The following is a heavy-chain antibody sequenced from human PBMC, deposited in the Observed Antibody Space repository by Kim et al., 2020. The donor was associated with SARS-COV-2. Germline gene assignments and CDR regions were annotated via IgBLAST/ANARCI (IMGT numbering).Heavy chain of an antibody. CDR3: ARAMQGYSSSWNINWFDP. CDR1: GGSISSSNW. D-gene: IGHD6-13*01. J-gene: IGHJ5*02. CDR2: IYHSGST. V-gene: IGHV4-4*02. Sequence: SETLSLTCAVSGGSISSSNWWSWVRQPPGKGLEWIGEIYHSGSTNYNPSLKSRVTISVDKSKNQFSLKLSSVTAADTAVYYCARAMQGYSSSWNINWFDPWGQGTLVTVSS.